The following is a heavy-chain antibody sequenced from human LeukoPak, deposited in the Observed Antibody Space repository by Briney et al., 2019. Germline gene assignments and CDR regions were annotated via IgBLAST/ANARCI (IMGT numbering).Heavy chain of an antibody. Sequence: GESLKISCKGSGYSFTSYWIGWVRQMPGKGLEWMWIIYPGDSDTRYSPSFQGQVTISADKSISTAYLQWSSLKASDTAMYYCARHPYYRDTGVDYWGQGTLVTVSS. V-gene: IGHV5-51*01. CDR3: ARHPYYRDTGVDY. CDR1: GYSFTSYW. J-gene: IGHJ4*02. CDR2: IYPGDSDT. D-gene: IGHD3-22*01.